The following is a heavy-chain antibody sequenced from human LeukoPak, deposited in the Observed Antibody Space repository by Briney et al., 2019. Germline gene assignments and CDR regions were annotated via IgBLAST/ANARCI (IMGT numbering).Heavy chain of an antibody. D-gene: IGHD1-1*01. CDR3: ARVGLGRNWRSRAFHLNDAFDI. J-gene: IGHJ3*02. CDR2: ISYDGSNK. Sequence: GGSLRLSCAASGFTFSSYAMHWVRQAPGKGLEWVAVISYDGSNKYYADSVKGRFTISRDNSKNTLYLQMNSLRAEDTAVYYCARVGLGRNWRSRAFHLNDAFDIWGQGTMVTVSS. CDR1: GFTFSSYA. V-gene: IGHV3-30-3*01.